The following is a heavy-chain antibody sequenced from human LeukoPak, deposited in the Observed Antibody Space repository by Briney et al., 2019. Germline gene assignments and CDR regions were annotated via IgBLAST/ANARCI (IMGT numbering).Heavy chain of an antibody. CDR3: ATIAVANHDAFDI. CDR1: GFTFSSYA. CDR2: ISYDGSNR. Sequence: GGSLRLSCAASGFTFSSYAMHWVRQAPGKGLEWVAVISYDGSNRYYADSVKGRFTISRDNSKNTLYLQMNSLRAEDTAVYYCATIAVANHDAFDIWGQGTMVTVSS. J-gene: IGHJ3*02. V-gene: IGHV3-30*01. D-gene: IGHD6-19*01.